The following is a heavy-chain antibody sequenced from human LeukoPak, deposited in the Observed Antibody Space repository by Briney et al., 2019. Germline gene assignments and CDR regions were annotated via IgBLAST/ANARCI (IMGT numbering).Heavy chain of an antibody. D-gene: IGHD2/OR15-2a*01. CDR2: IWYDGSNK. Sequence: ALIWYDGSNKYYTDSVKGRLTISRDNSKDTLFLQMNGLRAEDTAVYYCAREGPRGNSQFDYWGQGTLVTVSS. CDR3: AREGPRGNSQFDY. J-gene: IGHJ4*02. V-gene: IGHV3-33*01.